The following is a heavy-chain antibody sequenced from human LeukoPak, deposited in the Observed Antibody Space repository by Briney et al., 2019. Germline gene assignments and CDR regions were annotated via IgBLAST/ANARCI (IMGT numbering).Heavy chain of an antibody. D-gene: IGHD3-22*01. V-gene: IGHV3-53*01. CDR2: IYSGGST. J-gene: IGHJ4*02. CDR1: GFTVSSNY. CDR3: ARGRLYYYDSSGYYYFDY. Sequence: GGSLRLSCAASGFTVSSNYMSWVRQAPGKGLEWVSVIYSGGSTYYADSVKGRFTISRDNSKNTLYLQMNSLRAEDTAVYYCARGRLYYYDSSGYYYFDYWGQGTLVTVSS.